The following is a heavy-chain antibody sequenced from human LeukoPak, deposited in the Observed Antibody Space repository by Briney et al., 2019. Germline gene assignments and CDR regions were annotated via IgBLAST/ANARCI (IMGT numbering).Heavy chain of an antibody. D-gene: IGHD5-18*01. Sequence: GASVKVSCKASGYTFTSYDINWVRQATGQGLEWMGWMNPNSGNTGYAQKFQGRVTMTRNTSISTAYMELSSLRSDDTAVYYCARDQGTYTVMVDYWGQGTLVTVSS. CDR3: ARDQGTYTVMVDY. CDR1: GYTFTSYD. CDR2: MNPNSGNT. V-gene: IGHV1-8*01. J-gene: IGHJ4*02.